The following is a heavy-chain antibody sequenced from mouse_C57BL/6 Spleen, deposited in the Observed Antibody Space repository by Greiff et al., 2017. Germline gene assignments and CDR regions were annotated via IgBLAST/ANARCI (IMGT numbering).Heavy chain of an antibody. D-gene: IGHD1-1*01. Sequence: QVQLQQSGAELVKPGASVKISCKASGYAFSSYWMNWVQQRPGKGLEWIGQIYPGDGDTNYNGKFKGKATLTADKASSTAYMQLSSLTSEDSAVYFCARDYYGSSYAMDYWGQGTSVTVSS. J-gene: IGHJ4*01. V-gene: IGHV1-80*01. CDR2: IYPGDGDT. CDR1: GYAFSSYW. CDR3: ARDYYGSSYAMDY.